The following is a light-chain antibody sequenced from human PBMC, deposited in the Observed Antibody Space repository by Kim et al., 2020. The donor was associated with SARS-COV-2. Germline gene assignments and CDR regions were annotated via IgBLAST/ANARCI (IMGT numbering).Light chain of an antibody. V-gene: IGLV3-1*01. J-gene: IGLJ1*01. CDR2: QDN. CDR3: QAWDTSTYV. Sequence: VSAGQTDSITCSGDKLGDKYVCWYQQKPGQSPVLVIYQDNKRPSGIPERFSGSNSGNTATLTISGTQAMDEADYYCQAWDTSTYVFGTGTKVTVL. CDR1: KLGDKY.